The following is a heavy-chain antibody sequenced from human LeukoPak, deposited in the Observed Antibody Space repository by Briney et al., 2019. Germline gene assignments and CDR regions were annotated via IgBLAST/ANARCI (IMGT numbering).Heavy chain of an antibody. CDR2: IKQAGTEK. V-gene: IGHV3-7*03. Sequence: QSGGSLRLSCGASGFTFSSYWMTWVRQAPGKGLEWVANIKQAGTEKYYVDSVKGRFTISRDNAKNSLFLQMNSLRAEDTAVYFCARGQYFSTTYYFDYWGQGTLVTVSS. CDR3: ARGQYFSTTYYFDY. J-gene: IGHJ4*02. D-gene: IGHD2/OR15-2a*01. CDR1: GFTFSSYW.